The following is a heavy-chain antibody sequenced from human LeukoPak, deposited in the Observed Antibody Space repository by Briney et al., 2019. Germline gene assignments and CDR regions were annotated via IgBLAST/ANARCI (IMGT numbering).Heavy chain of an antibody. J-gene: IGHJ4*02. V-gene: IGHV3-23*01. Sequence: GGSLRLSCAASGFIFSDYAMNWVRQAPGKGLEWVSAIHASGYSYYADSVRGRFTISRDSSDETMYMQMNSLRVEDTAVYYCAKGPGSDFWSGSYPFDFWGRGTVVTVS. CDR3: AKGPGSDFWSGSYPFDF. CDR2: IHASGYS. D-gene: IGHD3-3*01. CDR1: GFIFSDYA.